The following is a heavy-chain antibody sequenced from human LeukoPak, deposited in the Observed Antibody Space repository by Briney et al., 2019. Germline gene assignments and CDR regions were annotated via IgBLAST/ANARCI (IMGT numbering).Heavy chain of an antibody. CDR3: GGGPSYVYGDY. V-gene: IGHV3-21*01. J-gene: IGHJ4*02. D-gene: IGHD5-18*01. CDR2: ISSSSTYI. Sequence: PGGSLTETFPCSGFTLLSYIWKSVGQAPGKGLEWVSSISSSSTYIYYADLVKGRFTISRDNAKNSLFLQMNRPRAEDTELSGCGGGPSYVYGDYWGQGTLVTVSS. CDR1: GFTLLSYI.